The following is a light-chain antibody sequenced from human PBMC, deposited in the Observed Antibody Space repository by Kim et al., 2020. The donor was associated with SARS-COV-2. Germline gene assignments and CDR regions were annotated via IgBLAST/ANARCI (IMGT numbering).Light chain of an antibody. J-gene: IGLJ3*02. CDR1: ALPEKY. Sequence: SYELTQPPSVSVPPGQTARITCSGDALPEKYAYWYQQKSGQAPVLVIYEDNKRHSGIPERFSGSSSGTMATLTISGAQVEDEADDYCYSTDSSGNPRVFGGGTKVTVL. CDR2: EDN. CDR3: YSTDSSGNPRV. V-gene: IGLV3-10*01.